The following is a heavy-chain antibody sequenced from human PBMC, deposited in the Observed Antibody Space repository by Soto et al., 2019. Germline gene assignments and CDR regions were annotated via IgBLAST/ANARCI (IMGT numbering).Heavy chain of an antibody. CDR3: ARRTLGSSIGIGDY. Sequence: ASVKVSCKTSGYTFSMYGISWVRQAPGQGLEWLGWITADNGDIKYAQKVQDRVTMTMDTSTTTVYMELRSLTSDETAVYYCARRTLGSSIGIGDYWGQGSLVTGSS. CDR1: GYTFSMYG. CDR2: ITADNGDI. D-gene: IGHD7-27*01. J-gene: IGHJ4*02. V-gene: IGHV1-18*01.